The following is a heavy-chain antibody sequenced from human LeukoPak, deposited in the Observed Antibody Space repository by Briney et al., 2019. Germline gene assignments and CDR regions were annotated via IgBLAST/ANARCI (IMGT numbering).Heavy chain of an antibody. CDR3: AKDRTIFGVVKWFDP. D-gene: IGHD3-3*01. Sequence: GGSLRLSCAASGFTFSSYGMHWVRQAPGRGLEWVAFIRYDGSNKYYADSVKGRFTISRDNSKNTLYLQMNSLRAEDTAVYYCAKDRTIFGVVKWFDPWGQGTLVTVPS. J-gene: IGHJ5*02. CDR1: GFTFSSYG. V-gene: IGHV3-30*02. CDR2: IRYDGSNK.